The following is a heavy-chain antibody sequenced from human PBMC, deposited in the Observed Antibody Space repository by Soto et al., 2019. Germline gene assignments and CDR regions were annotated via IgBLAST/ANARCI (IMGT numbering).Heavy chain of an antibody. CDR1: GGSISSGDYY. CDR2: IYYSGST. J-gene: IGHJ6*02. V-gene: IGHV4-30-4*01. CDR3: ARVRYGDYEADGMDV. Sequence: QVQLQESGPGLVKPSQTLSLTCTVSGGSISSGDYYWSWIRQPPGKGLECIGYIYYSGSTYYNPSLKSRVTISVDTSKNHFSLKLSSVTAADTAVYYCARVRYGDYEADGMDVWGQGTTVTVSS. D-gene: IGHD4-17*01.